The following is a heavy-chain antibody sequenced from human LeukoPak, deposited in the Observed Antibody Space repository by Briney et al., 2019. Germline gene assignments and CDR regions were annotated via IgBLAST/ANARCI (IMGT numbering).Heavy chain of an antibody. D-gene: IGHD3-22*01. J-gene: IGHJ4*02. V-gene: IGHV3-53*01. Sequence: PGGSLRLSCAASGFNVSSNYMSWVRQAPGKGLEWVSSIYSGGSTYYADSVKRRFTISRDNSKNTLYLQMNSLRADDTAVYYCASFYYYDSSGYWVLFDYWGQGTLVTVSS. CDR1: GFNVSSNY. CDR2: IYSGGST. CDR3: ASFYYYDSSGYWVLFDY.